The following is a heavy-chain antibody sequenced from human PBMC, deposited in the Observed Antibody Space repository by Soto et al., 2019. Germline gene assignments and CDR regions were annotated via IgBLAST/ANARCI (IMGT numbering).Heavy chain of an antibody. Sequence: GSLRLSCAASAFTFSSYAMAWVRQAPGKGLEWIASIYHSVSTFYNPSLRSRVTISIDTSKNQFSLRLTAVTAADTAVYFCARGYSGYDYNFDYWGQGISVTVSS. V-gene: IGHV4-38-2*01. CDR3: ARGYSGYDYNFDY. CDR1: AFTFSSYA. J-gene: IGHJ4*02. CDR2: IYHSVST. D-gene: IGHD5-12*01.